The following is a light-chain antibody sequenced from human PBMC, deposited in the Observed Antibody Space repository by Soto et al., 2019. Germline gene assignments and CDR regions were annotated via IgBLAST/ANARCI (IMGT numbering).Light chain of an antibody. Sequence: QPVLTQPASVSGSPGQSITISCTGTSSDVGGYNYVSWYQHHPGKAPKVMIYEVTNRPSGVSNRFSGSKSGNTASLTISGLQAEDEADYYCSSYASSSIVVFGGGTKLTVL. V-gene: IGLV2-14*01. CDR1: SSDVGGYNY. CDR2: EVT. J-gene: IGLJ2*01. CDR3: SSYASSSIVV.